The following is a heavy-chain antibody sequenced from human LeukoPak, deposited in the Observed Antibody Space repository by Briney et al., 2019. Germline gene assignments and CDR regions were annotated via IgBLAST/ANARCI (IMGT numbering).Heavy chain of an antibody. V-gene: IGHV3-23*01. Sequence: GGSLRLSCAASGFTFSSSAMSWVRQVPGKGLEWVSGISASGGSTSYADSVRGRFTISRDNSKNTLYVQMNSLRDEDTAVYYCTKGGKWDVTPFDYWGQGTLVTVSS. J-gene: IGHJ4*02. CDR1: GFTFSSSA. D-gene: IGHD1-26*01. CDR3: TKGGKWDVTPFDY. CDR2: ISASGGST.